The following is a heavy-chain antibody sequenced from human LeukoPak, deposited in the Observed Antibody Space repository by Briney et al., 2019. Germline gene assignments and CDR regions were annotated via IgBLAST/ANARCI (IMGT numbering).Heavy chain of an antibody. J-gene: IGHJ4*02. CDR3: ARELSGGYFDY. V-gene: IGHV1-46*01. D-gene: IGHD2-15*01. CDR1: GYTFTSYY. CDR2: IKPSGGST. Sequence: ASVKVSCKASGYTFTSYYIHWVRQAPGQGLEWMGIIKPSGGSTGYAQKFQGRVTMTRGTSTSTVYMELSSLRSEDTAVYYCARELSGGYFDYWGQGTLVTVSS.